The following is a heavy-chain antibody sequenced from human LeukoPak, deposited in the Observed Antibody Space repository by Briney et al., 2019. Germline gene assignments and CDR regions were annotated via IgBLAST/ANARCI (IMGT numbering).Heavy chain of an antibody. CDR1: GFTVSSNY. CDR3: ARDSSGYYWHYYYYGMDV. CDR2: IYSGGST. D-gene: IGHD3-22*01. V-gene: IGHV3-66*01. J-gene: IGHJ6*02. Sequence: PGGSLRLSCAASGFTVSSNYMSWVRQAPGKGLEWVSVIYSGGSTYYADSVKGRFTISRDNSKNTLYLQMNSLRAEDTAVYYCARDSSGYYWHYYYYGMDVWGQGTTVTVSS.